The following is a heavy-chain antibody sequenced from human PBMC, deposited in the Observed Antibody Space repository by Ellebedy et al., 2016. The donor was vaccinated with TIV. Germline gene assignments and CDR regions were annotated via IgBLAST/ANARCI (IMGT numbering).Heavy chain of an antibody. CDR2: ISNSGSTI. Sequence: GESLKISCAASGFTFSDYYMSWIRQAPGKGLEWVSYISNSGSTICYADSVKGRFTISRDNAKNSLYLHMHSLRAEDTAVYYCATYGSGSSIYYYYTMDVWGQGTTVTVSS. CDR3: ATYGSGSSIYYYYTMDV. V-gene: IGHV3-11*01. CDR1: GFTFSDYY. J-gene: IGHJ6*02. D-gene: IGHD3-10*01.